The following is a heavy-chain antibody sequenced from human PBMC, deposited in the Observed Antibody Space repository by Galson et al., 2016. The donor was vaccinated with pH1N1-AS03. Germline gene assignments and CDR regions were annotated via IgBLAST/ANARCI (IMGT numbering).Heavy chain of an antibody. D-gene: IGHD6-19*01. Sequence: SLRLSCAASGFTFSNCWMSWVRQAPGEGLEWVATTNQDGSEKYFVDSVKGRFTISRDDAKNSLYLQMNSLRAEDSALYYCARDPSGDRSGWYYSDYWGQGTLVTVSS. J-gene: IGHJ4*02. CDR2: TNQDGSEK. CDR1: GFTFSNCW. CDR3: ARDPSGDRSGWYYSDY. V-gene: IGHV3-7*03.